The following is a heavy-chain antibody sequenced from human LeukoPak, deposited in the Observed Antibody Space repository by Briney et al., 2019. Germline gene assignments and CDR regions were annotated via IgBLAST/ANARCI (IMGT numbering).Heavy chain of an antibody. J-gene: IGHJ4*02. CDR1: GGSFSGYY. V-gene: IGHV4-34*01. Sequence: SETLSLTCAVYGGSFSGYYWSWIRQPPGKGLEWIGEINHSGSTNYNPSPKSRVTISVDTSKNQFSLKLSSVTAADTAVYYCASVYCGGGGYPPSWGQGTLVTVSS. D-gene: IGHD2-21*02. CDR2: INHSGST. CDR3: ASVYCGGGGYPPS.